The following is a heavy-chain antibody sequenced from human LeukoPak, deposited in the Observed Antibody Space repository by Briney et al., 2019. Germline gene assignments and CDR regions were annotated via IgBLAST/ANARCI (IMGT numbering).Heavy chain of an antibody. CDR1: GFTLSIYS. J-gene: IGHJ4*02. Sequence: GGSLRLSCAASGFTLSIYSMNWVRQAPGKGLEWVSYISSSSSTIYYADSVKGRFTISRDNSKNTLYLQMNSLRAEDTAVYYCAKDMSMVRGVMGYFDYWGQGTLVTVSS. CDR3: AKDMSMVRGVMGYFDY. D-gene: IGHD3-10*01. CDR2: ISSSSSTI. V-gene: IGHV3-48*01.